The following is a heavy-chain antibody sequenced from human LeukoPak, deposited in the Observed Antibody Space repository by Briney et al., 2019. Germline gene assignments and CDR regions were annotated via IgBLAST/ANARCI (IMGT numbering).Heavy chain of an antibody. D-gene: IGHD5-18*01. Sequence: GASVSVSCKASGYTFTIYAMHWVRQAPGERGEWMGWISAGNGNTRYSQKYQGRVTITRDTSASTAYMELSSLRSEDTAVYYCVSGILGDAFDIWGQGTMVTVTS. CDR2: ISAGNGNT. V-gene: IGHV1-3*01. CDR3: VSGILGDAFDI. CDR1: GYTFTIYA. J-gene: IGHJ3*02.